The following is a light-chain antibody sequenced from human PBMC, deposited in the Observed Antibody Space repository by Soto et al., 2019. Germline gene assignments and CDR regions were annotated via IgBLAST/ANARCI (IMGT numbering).Light chain of an antibody. CDR3: QAWDSSTVV. CDR2: QDG. CDR1: KLGDKY. Sequence: SYELTQPPSVSVSPGQTASITCSGDKLGDKYACWYQQKPGQSPVLVIYQDGKRPSGIPERFSGSNSGNTATLTISGTQAMDEADYYCQAWDSSTVVFGGGTKLTFL. J-gene: IGLJ2*01. V-gene: IGLV3-1*01.